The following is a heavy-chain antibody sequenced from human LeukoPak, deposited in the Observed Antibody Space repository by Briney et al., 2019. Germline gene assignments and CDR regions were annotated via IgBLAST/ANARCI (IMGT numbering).Heavy chain of an antibody. Sequence: SETLSLTCTVSGGSISSYYWSWIRQPPGKGLEWIGYIYCSGSTKYNPSLKSRVTISVDTSKNQFSLKLNSVTAADTAVYYCARHEVRRDDTSNWFDPWDQGTLVTVSS. CDR3: ARHEVRRDDTSNWFDP. CDR2: IYCSGST. D-gene: IGHD5-24*01. CDR1: GGSISSYY. J-gene: IGHJ5*02. V-gene: IGHV4-59*08.